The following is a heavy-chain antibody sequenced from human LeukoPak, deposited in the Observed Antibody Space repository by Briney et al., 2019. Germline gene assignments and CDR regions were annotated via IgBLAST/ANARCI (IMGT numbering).Heavy chain of an antibody. V-gene: IGHV4-61*02. CDR3: ARDSSYSSSYWFDP. CDR1: GGSISSGSYY. Sequence: SQTLSLTCTVSGGSISSGSYYWSWIRQPAGKGLEWIGRIYTSGSTNYNPSLKSRVTMSVDTSKNQFSLKLSSVTAADTAVYYCARDSSYSSSYWFDPWGQGTLVTVSS. D-gene: IGHD6-13*01. J-gene: IGHJ5*02. CDR2: IYTSGST.